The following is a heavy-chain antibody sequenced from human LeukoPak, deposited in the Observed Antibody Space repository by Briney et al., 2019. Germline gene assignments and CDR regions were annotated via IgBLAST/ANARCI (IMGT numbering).Heavy chain of an antibody. Sequence: SETLSLTCTVSGASISSYYWTWIWQSPGKGPEYIGNVFYAGRTNYNPSLKSRVTISIDISKNQFSLKLSSLTAADTAVYYCARVKYSSSPLDYWREGTLVTVSS. CDR2: VFYAGRT. V-gene: IGHV4-59*12. CDR3: ARVKYSSSPLDY. CDR1: GASISSYY. D-gene: IGHD6-6*01. J-gene: IGHJ4*02.